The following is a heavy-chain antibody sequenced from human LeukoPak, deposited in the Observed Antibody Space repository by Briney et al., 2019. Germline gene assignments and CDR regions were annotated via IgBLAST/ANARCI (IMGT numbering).Heavy chain of an antibody. Sequence: ASVKVSCKASGYTFTGYYMHWVRQAPGQGLEWMGRINPNSGGTNYAQKFQGRVTMTRDTSISTAYMELSRLRSDDTAVYYCARDSRVKIFGVVIMTGYFDYWGQGTLVTVSS. V-gene: IGHV1-2*06. CDR3: ARDSRVKIFGVVIMTGYFDY. J-gene: IGHJ4*02. D-gene: IGHD3-3*01. CDR2: INPNSGGT. CDR1: GYTFTGYY.